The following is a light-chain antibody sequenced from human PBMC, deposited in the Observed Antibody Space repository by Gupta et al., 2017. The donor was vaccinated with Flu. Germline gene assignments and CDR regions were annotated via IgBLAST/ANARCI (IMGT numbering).Light chain of an antibody. V-gene: IGKV1-27*01. Sequence: SSLSASVGDRVTIACRVSQDISTYLNWYRQKPGEVPKLLIYSASNMQSGVPSRFSGSGSGTDVTLTISSLQPEDVATYYGQRTYSAPPGTFGGGTKVEIK. CDR1: QDISTY. CDR2: SAS. CDR3: QRTYSAPPGT. J-gene: IGKJ4*01.